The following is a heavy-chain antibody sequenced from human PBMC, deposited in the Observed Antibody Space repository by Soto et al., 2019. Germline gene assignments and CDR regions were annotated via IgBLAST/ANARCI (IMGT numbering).Heavy chain of an antibody. CDR1: GGSISSGDYF. J-gene: IGHJ4*02. V-gene: IGHV4-30-4*01. CDR3: AREGRRPYDPIDY. Sequence: QVQLQESGPGLVKPSQTLSLTCSVSGGSISSGDYFWSWIRQPPGRGLEWIGYINYSGSTYYSPSLRSRVTISVDTSKNQFSLKLSSVTAADMAVYYCAREGRRPYDPIDYWGQGTRVTVSS. D-gene: IGHD5-12*01. CDR2: INYSGST.